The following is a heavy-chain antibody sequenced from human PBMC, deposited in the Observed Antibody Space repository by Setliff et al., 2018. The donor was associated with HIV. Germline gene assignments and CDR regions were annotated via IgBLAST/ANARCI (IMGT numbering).Heavy chain of an antibody. Sequence: SLRLSCTASGFTFGDYAMSWVRQAPGKGLEWVSFIRSKTYGGTTEGRFTVSRDDSKSIAYLQMNSLKSEDTAVYYCTRDLPGYSSTWYDYWGQGSLVTVSS. CDR2: IRSKTYGGTT. V-gene: IGHV3-49*04. J-gene: IGHJ4*02. CDR3: TRDLPGYSSTWYDY. D-gene: IGHD6-13*01. CDR1: GFTFGDYA.